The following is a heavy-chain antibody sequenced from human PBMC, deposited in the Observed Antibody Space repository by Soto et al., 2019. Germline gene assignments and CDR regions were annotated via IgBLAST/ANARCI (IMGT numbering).Heavy chain of an antibody. CDR1: GGTFSSDA. CDR3: ASKSEGATASVDYYYGMDV. J-gene: IGHJ6*02. CDR2: IIPIFGTA. Sequence: SVTGACKASGGTFSSDAISWVRQAPGQGLEWMGGIIPIFGTANYAQKFQGRVTITADESTSTAYMELSSLRSEDTAVYYCASKSEGATASVDYYYGMDVWGQGTTVTVSS. D-gene: IGHD5-18*01. V-gene: IGHV1-69*13.